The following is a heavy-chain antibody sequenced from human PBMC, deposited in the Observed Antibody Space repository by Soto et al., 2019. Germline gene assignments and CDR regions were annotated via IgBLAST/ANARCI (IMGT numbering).Heavy chain of an antibody. D-gene: IGHD3-22*01. J-gene: IGHJ4*02. CDR3: AREKEEYDSNAYYVL. CDR2: INHSGST. Sequence: SETLSLTCAVYGGSFSGYYWSWIRQPPGKGLEWIGEINHSGSTNYNPSIKSRVTIKIDTSKKQVSLKLSSVTAADTAVYFCAREKEEYDSNAYYVLWGQGTLVTVSS. CDR1: GGSFSGYY. V-gene: IGHV4-34*01.